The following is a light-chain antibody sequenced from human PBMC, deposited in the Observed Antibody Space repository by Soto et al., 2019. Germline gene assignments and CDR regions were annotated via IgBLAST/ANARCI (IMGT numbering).Light chain of an antibody. V-gene: IGKV3-15*01. J-gene: IGKJ1*01. Sequence: ETVMTQSPATLSVSPGERATLSCRASQSVSSNLAWYQYKPGQAPRLLIYGAFTRAAGFPARFSGSGSGTDFTLTISRLEPEDFAVYYCQQYGSSGTFGQGTKVDI. CDR3: QQYGSSGT. CDR1: QSVSSN. CDR2: GAF.